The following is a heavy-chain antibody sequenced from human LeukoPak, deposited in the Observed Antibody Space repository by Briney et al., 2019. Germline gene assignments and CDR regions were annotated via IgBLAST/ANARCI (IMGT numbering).Heavy chain of an antibody. V-gene: IGHV1-2*02. Sequence: ASVKVSCKASGYTFTGYYMHWVRQAPGQGLEWMGWINPNSGGTNYAQKLQGRVTMTRDTSISTAYMELSRLRSDDTAVYYCARENSGSYYVETRFDYWGQGTLVTVSS. CDR3: ARENSGSYYVETRFDY. J-gene: IGHJ4*02. D-gene: IGHD1-26*01. CDR2: INPNSGGT. CDR1: GYTFTGYY.